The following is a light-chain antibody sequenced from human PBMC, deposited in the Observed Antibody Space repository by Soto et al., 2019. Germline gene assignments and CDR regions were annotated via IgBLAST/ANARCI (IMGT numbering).Light chain of an antibody. Sequence: DIQRTQSPSTLSASVGDRVTLTCRASQSISSWLAWYQQKPGKAPKLLINKASSLESGVPSRFTGSGSGTAFTLTISSLQPDDFATYYCQHFNSYPWTFGQGTKV. V-gene: IGKV1-5*03. CDR1: QSISSW. J-gene: IGKJ1*01. CDR2: KAS. CDR3: QHFNSYPWT.